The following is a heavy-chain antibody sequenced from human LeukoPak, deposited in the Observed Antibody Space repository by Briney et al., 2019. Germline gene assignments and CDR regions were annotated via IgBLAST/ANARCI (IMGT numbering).Heavy chain of an antibody. CDR2: IYPGDSDT. V-gene: IGHV5-51*01. J-gene: IGHJ6*02. CDR1: GYNFTNYW. Sequence: GESPKISCKASGYNFTNYWIGWVRQMPAKGLEWMGNIYPGDSDTTYSPSFQGQVTISADKSISTAYLQWSSLKASDTAIYYCARGRPEGLPYGMDVWGQGTTVTVSS. CDR3: ARGRPEGLPYGMDV. D-gene: IGHD6-6*01.